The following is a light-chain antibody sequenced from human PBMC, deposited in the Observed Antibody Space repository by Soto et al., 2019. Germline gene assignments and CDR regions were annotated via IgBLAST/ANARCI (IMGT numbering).Light chain of an antibody. V-gene: IGLV2-14*03. CDR1: GGDIGAYNY. Sequence: QSALTQPASVSGSLGQSITLSCTGSGGDIGAYNYVSWYQQHPGKAPKLVIFGNRNRPSGVPERFSGSKSGTSASLAITGLQAEDEADYYCQAYDYSLTASVFGGGTKLTVL. J-gene: IGLJ3*02. CDR2: GNR. CDR3: QAYDYSLTASV.